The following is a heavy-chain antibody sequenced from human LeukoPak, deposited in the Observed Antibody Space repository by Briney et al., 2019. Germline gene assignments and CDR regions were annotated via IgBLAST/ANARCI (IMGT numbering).Heavy chain of an antibody. V-gene: IGHV1-58*02. J-gene: IGHJ4*02. D-gene: IGHD6-6*01. CDR1: GYTFTNSA. CDR3: AAEGDSSSYSY. Sequence: ASVKVSCKASGYTFTNSAKQWVRQARGQRLEWIGWIVVGSGNTNYAQKFQERITITRDMSTSTAYMELSSLRAEDTAVYYCAAEGDSSSYSYWGQGTLVTVSS. CDR2: IVVGSGNT.